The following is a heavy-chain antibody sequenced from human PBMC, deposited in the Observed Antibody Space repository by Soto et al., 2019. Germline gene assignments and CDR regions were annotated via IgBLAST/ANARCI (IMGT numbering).Heavy chain of an antibody. CDR2: IYYSGST. Sequence: ETLSLTCTVSGGSISSYYWSWIRQPRGKGLEWVGHIYYSGSTNYNPSLKSRVTISVDTSKNQFSLKLSSVTAADTAVYYCARQSCSSTSCYSWVSWFDPWGQGTLVTVS. D-gene: IGHD2-2*01. CDR1: GGSISSYY. J-gene: IGHJ5*02. CDR3: ARQSCSSTSCYSWVSWFDP. V-gene: IGHV4-59*08.